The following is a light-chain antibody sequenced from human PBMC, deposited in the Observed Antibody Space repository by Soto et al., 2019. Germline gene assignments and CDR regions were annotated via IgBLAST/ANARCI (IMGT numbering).Light chain of an antibody. CDR3: QQYGSSPQT. CDR1: QTISSN. CDR2: GAS. Sequence: VMTQSPATLSVSPGDRATLSCRASQTISSNLAWYQQKPGQAPRLLIYGASSRATGIPDRFSGSGSGTDFTLTISRLEPEDFAVYYCQQYGSSPQTFGQGTKVDIK. V-gene: IGKV3-20*01. J-gene: IGKJ1*01.